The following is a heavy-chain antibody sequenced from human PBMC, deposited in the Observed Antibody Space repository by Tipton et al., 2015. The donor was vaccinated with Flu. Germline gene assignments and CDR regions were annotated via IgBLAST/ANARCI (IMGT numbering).Heavy chain of an antibody. Sequence: TLSLTCTVSSGSIRSTNYFCAWIRQPPGKRLELIGSIYPSGTTYYNPSLKSRVTIPVDTSKSQFSLKLRPVTAADTAVYYCARLSYYDVDLKNFYFDYWGQGALVTVSS. V-gene: IGHV4-39*01. CDR2: IYPSGTT. CDR1: SGSIRSTNYF. J-gene: IGHJ4*02. CDR3: ARLSYYDVDLKNFYFDY. D-gene: IGHD3-3*01.